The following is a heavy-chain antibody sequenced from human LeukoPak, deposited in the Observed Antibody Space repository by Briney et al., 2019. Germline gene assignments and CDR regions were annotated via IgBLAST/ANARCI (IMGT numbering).Heavy chain of an antibody. D-gene: IGHD1-26*01. CDR2: ISWNSGSI. CDR1: GFTFDDFA. V-gene: IGHV3-9*01. Sequence: PGRSLRLSCEASGFTFDDFAMHWVRQVPGKGLDWVAGISWNSGSIGYGDSVKGRFIISRDNAKNFLYLQMNSLRVEDTGLYYCAKVGYSWRPPPPHYHYYLDVWGKGTTVIVS. CDR3: AKVGYSWRPPPPHYHYYLDV. J-gene: IGHJ6*03.